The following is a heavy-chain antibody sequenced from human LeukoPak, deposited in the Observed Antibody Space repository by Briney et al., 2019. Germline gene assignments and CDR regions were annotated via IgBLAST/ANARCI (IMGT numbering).Heavy chain of an antibody. CDR2: INHSGSS. J-gene: IGHJ4*02. V-gene: IGHV4-34*01. Sequence: SETLSLTCGVYGGSFSDYYWGWIRQPPGKGLEWLGEINHSGSSNYNPSLKSRATISVDTSKKHFSLNLSSVTAADTAVYYCARIIYRAAAGTFDYWGQGTLVTVSS. CDR1: GGSFSDYY. CDR3: ARIIYRAAAGTFDY. D-gene: IGHD6-13*01.